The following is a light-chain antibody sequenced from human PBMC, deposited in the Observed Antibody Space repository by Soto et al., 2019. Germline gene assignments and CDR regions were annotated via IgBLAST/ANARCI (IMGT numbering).Light chain of an antibody. V-gene: IGLV2-14*01. J-gene: IGLJ1*01. CDR3: SSHRGSISFYV. Sequence: QSVLTQPASVSGSPGQSITISCTGTSSDIGAYNYVSWYQQHPGKAPKLMISEVSNRPSGISIPFSGSKSGNTASLTISGLXAEDEADYYCSSHRGSISFYVFGTGTKVTVL. CDR2: EVS. CDR1: SSDIGAYNY.